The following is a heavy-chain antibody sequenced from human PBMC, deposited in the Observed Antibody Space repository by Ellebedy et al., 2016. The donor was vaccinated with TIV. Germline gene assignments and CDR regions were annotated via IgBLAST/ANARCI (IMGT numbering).Heavy chain of an antibody. CDR3: TSSEYYDFWSGYYRIQSFDY. CDR1: GFTSISYD. J-gene: IGHJ4*02. V-gene: IGHV3-13*01. CDR2: IVTAGDT. Sequence: PGGSLRLSCAASGFTSISYDRNGVPKATGKGQEWVSAIVTAGDTYYPGSVKGRFTISRENAKKSLYLQMNSLRAEDTAVYYCTSSEYYDFWSGYYRIQSFDYWGQGTLVTVSS. D-gene: IGHD3-3*01.